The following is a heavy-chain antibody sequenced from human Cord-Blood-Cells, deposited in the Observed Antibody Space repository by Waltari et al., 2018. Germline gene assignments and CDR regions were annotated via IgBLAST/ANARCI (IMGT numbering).Heavy chain of an antibody. CDR2: ISLDGGNK. J-gene: IGHJ4*02. CDR3: AKEDDYSNSLFDY. D-gene: IGHD4-4*01. V-gene: IGHV3-43*01. Sequence: EVQLVESGGVVVQPGGSLRLSCAASGFTFDDYHMHWVRQAPGKGLELCSLISLDGGNKYYADSVKGRFAISRDNSKNSLYLQMNSLRTEDTALYYCAKEDDYSNSLFDYWGQGTLVTVSS. CDR1: GFTFDDYH.